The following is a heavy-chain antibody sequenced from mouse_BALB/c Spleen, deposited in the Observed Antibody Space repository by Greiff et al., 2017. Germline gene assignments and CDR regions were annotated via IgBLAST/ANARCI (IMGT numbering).Heavy chain of an antibody. CDR2: IYPGNVNT. J-gene: IGHJ2*01. D-gene: IGHD2-2*01. CDR1: GYTFTNYW. V-gene: IGHV1-84*01. Sequence: QVQLQQSGAELVRPGSSVKISCKASGYTFTNYWLGWVKQRPGQGLEWIGWIYPGNVNTKYNEKFKGKATLTADKSSSTAYMQLSSLTSEDSAVYFCAREDYGYDAFDYWGQGTTLTVSS. CDR3: AREDYGYDAFDY.